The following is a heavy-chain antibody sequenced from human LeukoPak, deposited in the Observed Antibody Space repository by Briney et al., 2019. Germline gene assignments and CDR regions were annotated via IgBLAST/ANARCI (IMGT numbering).Heavy chain of an antibody. CDR3: ARVVSSGWSLPLDY. J-gene: IGHJ4*02. D-gene: IGHD6-19*01. Sequence: TGGSLRLSCAASGFTFSTYAMHWVRQAPGKGLEWVAATSYAGSNKYNADSVEGRFTISRDNSNSTLYLQMNSLRTEDTAVYYCARVVSSGWSLPLDYWGQGTLVTVSS. CDR1: GFTFSTYA. V-gene: IGHV3-30-3*01. CDR2: TSYAGSNK.